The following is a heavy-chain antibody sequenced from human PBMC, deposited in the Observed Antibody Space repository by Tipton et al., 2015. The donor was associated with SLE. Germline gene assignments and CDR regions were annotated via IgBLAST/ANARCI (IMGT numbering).Heavy chain of an antibody. Sequence: LRLSCAVSGGSISSGGYSWSWIRQPPGKGLEWIGYIYHSGSTYYNPSLKSRVTISVDRSKNQFSLKLSSVTAADTAVYYCASSWGAVAAGFDYWGQGTLVTVSS. CDR2: IYHSGST. D-gene: IGHD6-25*01. CDR1: GGSISSGGYS. CDR3: ASSWGAVAAGFDY. J-gene: IGHJ4*02. V-gene: IGHV4-30-2*01.